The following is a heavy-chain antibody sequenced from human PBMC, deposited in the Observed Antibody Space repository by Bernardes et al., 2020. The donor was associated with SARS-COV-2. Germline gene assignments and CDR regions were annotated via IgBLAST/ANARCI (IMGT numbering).Heavy chain of an antibody. CDR1: GFTFSSYT. V-gene: IGHV3-21*01. J-gene: IGHJ4*02. Sequence: GGSLRLSCAGSGFTFSSYTMNWVRQAPGKGLEWVSAISSTSSYIYYADSVKGRFTISRDNAKNSLYLQMNSLRDEDTAVYYCVRDLIGDYWGQGTPVTVS. CDR3: VRDLIGDY. CDR2: ISSTSSYI.